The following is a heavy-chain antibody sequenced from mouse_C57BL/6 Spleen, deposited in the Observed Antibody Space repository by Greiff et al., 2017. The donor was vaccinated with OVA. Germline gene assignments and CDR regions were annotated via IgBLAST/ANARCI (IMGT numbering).Heavy chain of an antibody. CDR3: ARMDYGSRVDY. CDR2: IYPGDGDT. Sequence: QVQLQQSGAELVKPGASVKISCKASGYAFSSYWMNWVKQRPGKGLEWIGQIYPGDGDTNYNGKFKGKATLTADKSSSTAYMQLSSLTSEDSAVYFCARMDYGSRVDYWGQGTTLTVSS. V-gene: IGHV1-80*01. D-gene: IGHD1-1*01. CDR1: GYAFSSYW. J-gene: IGHJ2*01.